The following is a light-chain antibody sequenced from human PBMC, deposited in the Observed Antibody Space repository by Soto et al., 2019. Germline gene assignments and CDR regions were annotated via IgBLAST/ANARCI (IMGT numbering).Light chain of an antibody. Sequence: EIVLTQSPATLSLSPGERATLSCRASQSVSSYLAWYQQKPGQAPRLLIYDASNRATGIPARFSGSGSGTDFTLPISSLQPEDFAVYNCQQRSNWPITFGPGTKVHIK. CDR2: DAS. J-gene: IGKJ3*01. CDR1: QSVSSY. V-gene: IGKV3-11*01. CDR3: QQRSNWPIT.